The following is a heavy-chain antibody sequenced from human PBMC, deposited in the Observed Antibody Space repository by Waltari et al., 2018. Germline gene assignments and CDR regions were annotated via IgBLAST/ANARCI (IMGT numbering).Heavy chain of an antibody. J-gene: IGHJ4*02. V-gene: IGHV4-61*02. CDR1: GGSITSGIDY. CDR2: IYTSGNT. CDR3: ARFPRDYSFDY. D-gene: IGHD4-17*01. Sequence: QVQLQESGPGLVKPSQTLSLTCSVSGGSITSGIDYWTWIRQPAGKGLEWIGRIYTSGNTDYNPSLKSRVTMSMDTSKNQFSLNLSSVTAADTAVYYCARFPRDYSFDYWGQGTLVTVSS.